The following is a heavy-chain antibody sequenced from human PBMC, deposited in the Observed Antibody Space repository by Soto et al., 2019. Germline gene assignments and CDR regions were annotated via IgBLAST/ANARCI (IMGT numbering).Heavy chain of an antibody. D-gene: IGHD6-19*01. CDR1: GFSFSKYG. CDR3: AKGYEVSPPVASAWYSNYFYGVDV. CDR2: ISYDGSEK. J-gene: IGHJ6*02. Sequence: QVALVESGGGVVRPGRSLRLSCGASGFSFSKYGMHWVRQAPGEGLEWLSLISYDGSEKWYAESVKGRFTISRDNSKNTLYLQMNSLRGDDTALYFCAKGYEVSPPVASAWYSNYFYGVDVWGRATTVTVSS. V-gene: IGHV3-30*18.